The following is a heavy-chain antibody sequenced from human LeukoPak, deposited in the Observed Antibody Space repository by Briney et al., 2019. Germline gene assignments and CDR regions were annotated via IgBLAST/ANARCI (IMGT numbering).Heavy chain of an antibody. V-gene: IGHV3-23*01. J-gene: IGHJ4*02. CDR3: ARLGIITAAGSNDY. D-gene: IGHD6-13*01. CDR1: GFTFSSYA. Sequence: GGSLRLSCAASGFTFSSYAMSWVRQAPGKGLEWVSAISGSGGSTFYADSVKGRFTISRDNARNSLYLQMNSLRAEDTAVYYCARLGIITAAGSNDYWGQGTLVTVSS. CDR2: ISGSGGST.